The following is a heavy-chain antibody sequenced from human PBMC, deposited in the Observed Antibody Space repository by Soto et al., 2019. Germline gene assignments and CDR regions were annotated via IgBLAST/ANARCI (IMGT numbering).Heavy chain of an antibody. Sequence: PGESLKISCKGSGYRFTSYWIGWVRQMPGKGLEWMGIIYPGDSDTRYSPSFQGQVTISADKSISTAYLQWSSLKASDTAMYYCARRDCGTTGCSPGRLDPWGQGTLVTVSS. CDR2: IYPGDSDT. CDR1: GYRFTSYW. CDR3: ARRDCGTTGCSPGRLDP. D-gene: IGHD2-2*01. J-gene: IGHJ5*02. V-gene: IGHV5-51*01.